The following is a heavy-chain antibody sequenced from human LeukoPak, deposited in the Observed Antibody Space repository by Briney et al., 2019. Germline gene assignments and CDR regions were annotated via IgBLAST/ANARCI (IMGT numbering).Heavy chain of an antibody. CDR3: ARVFRPSLTVFIIRGAFDI. Sequence: PGGSLRLSCAASGFTFSSYGMHWVRQAPGKGLEWVAFIRYDGSNKYYADSVKGRFTISRDNSKNPLYLQMNSLRVEDTAVYYCARVFRPSLTVFIIRGAFDIWGQGTMVTVSS. V-gene: IGHV3-30*02. CDR1: GFTFSSYG. D-gene: IGHD3-3*01. J-gene: IGHJ3*02. CDR2: IRYDGSNK.